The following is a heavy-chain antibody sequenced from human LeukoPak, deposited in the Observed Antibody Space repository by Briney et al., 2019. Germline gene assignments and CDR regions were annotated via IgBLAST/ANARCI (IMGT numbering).Heavy chain of an antibody. CDR1: GYSISSGYY. Sequence: SETLSLTCAVSGYSISSGYYWGWIRQPPGKGLECIGSIYHSGSTYYNPSLKSRVTISVDTSKNQFSLKLRSVTAADTAVYYCARAFHSSWYPNWFDPWGQGILVTASS. V-gene: IGHV4-38-2*01. CDR2: IYHSGST. CDR3: ARAFHSSWYPNWFDP. J-gene: IGHJ5*02. D-gene: IGHD6-13*01.